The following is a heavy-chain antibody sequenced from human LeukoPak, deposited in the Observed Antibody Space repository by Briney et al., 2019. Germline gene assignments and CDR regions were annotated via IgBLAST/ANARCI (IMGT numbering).Heavy chain of an antibody. CDR3: ARDGGYDFWSGYLNLYYYGMDV. Sequence: PGGSLRLSCAASGFTFSSYGMHWVRQAPGKGLEWVAVIWYDGSNKYYADSVKGRFTISRDNSKNALYLQMNSLRAEDTAVYYCARDGGYDFWSGYLNLYYYGMDVWGQGTTVTVSS. CDR2: IWYDGSNK. J-gene: IGHJ6*02. D-gene: IGHD3-3*01. V-gene: IGHV3-33*01. CDR1: GFTFSSYG.